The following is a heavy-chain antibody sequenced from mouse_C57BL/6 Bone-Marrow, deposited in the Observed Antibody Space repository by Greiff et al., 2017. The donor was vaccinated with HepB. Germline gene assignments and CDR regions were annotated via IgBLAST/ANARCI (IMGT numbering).Heavy chain of an antibody. CDR3: ALYDGDHGGFAY. J-gene: IGHJ3*01. D-gene: IGHD2-3*01. Sequence: EVKVEESGGGLVQPGGSMKLSCAASGFTFSDAWMDWVRQSPEKGLEWVAEIRNKANNHATYYAESVKGRFTISRDDTKRSVYLQMNSLRAEDTGSYYCALYDGDHGGFAYWGQGTLVTVSA. CDR1: GFTFSDAW. V-gene: IGHV6-6*01. CDR2: IRNKANNHAT.